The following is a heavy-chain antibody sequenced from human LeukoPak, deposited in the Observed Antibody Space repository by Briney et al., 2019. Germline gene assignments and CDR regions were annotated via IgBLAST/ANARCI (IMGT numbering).Heavy chain of an antibody. J-gene: IGHJ4*02. D-gene: IGHD2-15*01. CDR2: IDWDDDK. CDR1: GFSLSTSGMR. V-gene: IGHV2-70*04. Sequence: SGPTLVNPIQTLTLTCTFSGFSLSTSGMRASWIRQPPGKALEWLARIDWDDDKFYSTSLKTRLTISKDTSKNQVVLTMTNMDPVDTATYYCALNTPGYCSGGSCYSGDYFDYWGQGTLVTVSS. CDR3: ALNTPGYCSGGSCYSGDYFDY.